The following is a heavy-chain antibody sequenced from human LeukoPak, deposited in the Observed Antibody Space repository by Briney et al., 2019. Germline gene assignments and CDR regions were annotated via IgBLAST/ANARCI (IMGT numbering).Heavy chain of an antibody. CDR1: GYTFTSYD. J-gene: IGHJ2*01. D-gene: IGHD5-24*01. CDR2: MNPNSGNT. Sequence: GASVKVSCKASGYTFTSYDMNWVRQATGQGLEWMGWMNPNSGNTGYAQKFQGRVTMTRDMSTSTVYMELSSLRSEDTAVYYCAIEMATKIGRYFDLWGRGTLVTVSS. CDR3: AIEMATKIGRYFDL. V-gene: IGHV1-8*01.